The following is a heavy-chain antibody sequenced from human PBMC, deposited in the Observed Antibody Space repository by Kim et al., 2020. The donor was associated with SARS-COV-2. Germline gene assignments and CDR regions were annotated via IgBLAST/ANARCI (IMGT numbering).Heavy chain of an antibody. Sequence: GRSLRLSCAVSGITLSDYEIIWVRQAPGKGLEWVSSISGSDSAIHYADSVKGRFTLSRDNAKKSLFLQMNSLRAEDTAVYYCARHYAIFGVSGGMDVWGRGTTVTVPS. V-gene: IGHV3-48*03. D-gene: IGHD3-3*01. CDR2: ISGSDSAI. CDR1: GITLSDYE. CDR3: ARHYAIFGVSGGMDV. J-gene: IGHJ6*02.